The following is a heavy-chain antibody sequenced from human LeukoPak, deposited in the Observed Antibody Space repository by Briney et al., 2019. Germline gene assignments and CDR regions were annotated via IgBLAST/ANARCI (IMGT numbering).Heavy chain of an antibody. CDR2: ISHDGSNK. D-gene: IGHD5-24*01. V-gene: IGHV3-30*04. CDR1: GFTFSSYA. J-gene: IGHJ4*02. CDR3: ARVMATISQDFFDF. Sequence: GGSLRLSCAASGFTFSSYAMHWVRQAPGKGLEWVAVISHDGSNKYYADSVKGRFTISRDNSKNTLFLQMNSLRAEDTAVYYCARVMATISQDFFDFWGQGTLVTVSS.